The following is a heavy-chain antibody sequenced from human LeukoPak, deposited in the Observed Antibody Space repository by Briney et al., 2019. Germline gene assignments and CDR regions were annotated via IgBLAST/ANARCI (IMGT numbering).Heavy chain of an antibody. V-gene: IGHV1-46*01. J-gene: IGHJ4*02. CDR1: GYSFTSHY. CDR2: INPTGGTT. D-gene: IGHD5-12*01. Sequence: ASVKVSCKASGYSFTSHYMHWVRQASGQGLEWMGIINPTGGTTTYAQTFQGRVTMTRDMSTSTVYMELSSLRSEDTAVYYCARVSLLGEEWLPFDYWGQGTLVTVSS. CDR3: ARVSLLGEEWLPFDY.